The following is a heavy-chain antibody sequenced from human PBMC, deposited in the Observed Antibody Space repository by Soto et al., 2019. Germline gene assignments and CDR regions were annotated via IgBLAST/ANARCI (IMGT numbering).Heavy chain of an antibody. CDR1: GYTFTSHG. CDR3: ARMVRGSNIDYYHYMDV. J-gene: IGHJ6*03. D-gene: IGHD3-10*01. Sequence: QVQLVRSGAEVKKPGASLKVSCKASGYTFTSHGISWVRQAPGQGLEWMGWISANNGDTNYAQKFQGRVTVTTDTSTSTGYMELRSLRSEDTAVYYCARMVRGSNIDYYHYMDVWGKGTTVTVSS. CDR2: ISANNGDT. V-gene: IGHV1-18*01.